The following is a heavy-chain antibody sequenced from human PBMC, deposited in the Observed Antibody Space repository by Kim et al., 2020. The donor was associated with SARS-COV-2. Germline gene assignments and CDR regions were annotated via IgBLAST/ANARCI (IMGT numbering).Heavy chain of an antibody. J-gene: IGHJ4*02. D-gene: IGHD2-15*01. V-gene: IGHV4-34*01. CDR3: ARGRQYSPYYFDY. Sequence: PTLESRVPISVDTSQTQFSLKLSSVTAADTAVYYCARGRQYSPYYFDYWGQGTLVTVSS.